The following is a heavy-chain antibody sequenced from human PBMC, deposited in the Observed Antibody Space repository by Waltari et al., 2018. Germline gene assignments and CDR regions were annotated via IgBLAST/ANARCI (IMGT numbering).Heavy chain of an antibody. D-gene: IGHD3-3*01. V-gene: IGHV3-33*05. CDR3: ARDSAIRFLQWLPQSKWFDP. CDR1: GFIFSSHG. CDR2: ISYDGSEK. Sequence: VQLVESGGGVVQPGRSLRLSCAASGFIFSSHGLHWIRQGPGRGLEWVAFISYDGSEKQYADSVNGRFTISRDNSNNTVSLQMNSLRDDDTSFYYCARDSAIRFLQWLPQSKWFDPWGQGTLVIVSS. J-gene: IGHJ5*02.